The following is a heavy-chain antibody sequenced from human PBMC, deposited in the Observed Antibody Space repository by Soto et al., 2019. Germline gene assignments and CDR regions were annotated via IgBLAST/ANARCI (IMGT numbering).Heavy chain of an antibody. Sequence: QVQLVESGGGVVQPGRSLRLSCAASGFTFSSYGMHWVRQAPGKGLEWVAVISYDGSNKYYADSVKGRFTISRDNSTNTLYLQMNSLRAEDTAVYYCAKGSYSSGWYVGLVYWGQGTLVTVSS. CDR1: GFTFSSYG. V-gene: IGHV3-30*18. J-gene: IGHJ4*02. D-gene: IGHD6-19*01. CDR3: AKGSYSSGWYVGLVY. CDR2: ISYDGSNK.